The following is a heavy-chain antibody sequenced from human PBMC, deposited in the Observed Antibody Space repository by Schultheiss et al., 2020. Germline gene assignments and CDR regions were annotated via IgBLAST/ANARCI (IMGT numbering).Heavy chain of an antibody. Sequence: GESLKISCAASGFTFSSYSMNWVRQAPGKGLEWVSYISSSSSTIYYADSVKGRFTISRDNAKNSLYLQMNSLRAEDTAVYYCARESAAPFDYWGQGTLVTVSS. D-gene: IGHD2-2*01. CDR2: ISSSSSTI. J-gene: IGHJ4*02. CDR3: ARESAAPFDY. V-gene: IGHV3-48*04. CDR1: GFTFSSYS.